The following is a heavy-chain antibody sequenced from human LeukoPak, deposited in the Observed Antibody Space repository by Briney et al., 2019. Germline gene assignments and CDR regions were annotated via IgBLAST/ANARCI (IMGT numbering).Heavy chain of an antibody. CDR1: GFTFSSSA. J-gene: IGHJ5*02. D-gene: IGHD6-13*01. Sequence: GGSLRLSCAASGFTFSSSAMSWVRQAPGKGLEWVSAISNNGGYTYYADSVQGRFTISRDNSKSTLCLQMNSLRAEDTAVYYCAKDPSLIAAAGTDDWFDPWGQGTLVTVSS. CDR2: ISNNGGYT. CDR3: AKDPSLIAAAGTDDWFDP. V-gene: IGHV3-23*01.